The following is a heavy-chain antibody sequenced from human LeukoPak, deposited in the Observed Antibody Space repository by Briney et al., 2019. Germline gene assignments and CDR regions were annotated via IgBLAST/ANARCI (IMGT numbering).Heavy chain of an antibody. J-gene: IGHJ4*02. CDR1: GFTFSSYS. CDR3: AREGLFGVVVVAATRGFDY. CDR2: ISSSSSCI. V-gene: IGHV3-21*01. Sequence: GGSLRLSCAASGFTFSSYSMNWVRQAPGKGLEWVSSISSSSSCIYYADSVKGRFTISRDNAKNSLYLQMNSLRAEDTAVYYCAREGLFGVVVVAATRGFDYWGQGTLVTVSS. D-gene: IGHD2-15*01.